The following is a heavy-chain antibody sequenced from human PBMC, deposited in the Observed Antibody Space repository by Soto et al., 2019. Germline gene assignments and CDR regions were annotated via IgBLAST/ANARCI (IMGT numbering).Heavy chain of an antibody. D-gene: IGHD4-17*01. J-gene: IGHJ3*02. CDR2: IIPMFGTP. Sequence: QVQLEQSGAEVKKAGSSVKVSCKAFGGSVNSHAISWVRQAPGQGLEWMGGIIPMFGTPTYAQKFQAGVTISAEESTSTVYLDLSRQRSEDTAVYYCARSRNVAEFNDYGGNYHGFDIWGQGTMVTVSS. CDR3: ARSRNVAEFNDYGGNYHGFDI. CDR1: GGSVNSHA. V-gene: IGHV1-69*01.